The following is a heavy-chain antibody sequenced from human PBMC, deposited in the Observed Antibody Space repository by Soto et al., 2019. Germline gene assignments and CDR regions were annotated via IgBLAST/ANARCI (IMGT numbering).Heavy chain of an antibody. CDR2: MNPNSGNT. J-gene: IGHJ6*03. CDR3: TRILSTRNFYYYMDV. CDR1: GYNFTTYD. V-gene: IGHV1-8*01. Sequence: QVQLVQSGAEVKKPGASVKVSCKASGYNFTTYDINWVRQATGQGLEWMGWMNPNSGNTGSTQKFQGRVTMTRDTTISTAYMELSSLTSEDTAVYYCTRILSTRNFYYYMDVWGKGTTVTVSS. D-gene: IGHD3-10*01.